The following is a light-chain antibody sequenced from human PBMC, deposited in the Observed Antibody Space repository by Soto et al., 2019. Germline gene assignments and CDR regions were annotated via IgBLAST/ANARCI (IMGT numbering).Light chain of an antibody. CDR1: QSVLSSSNNKNY. CDR3: QHHYSTPPL. Sequence: DIVMTQSPDSLAVSLGERATINCKSSQSVLSSSNNKNYLAWYQHKPGQPPKLLIYWASTRESGVPDRFSGSGSGTDFTLTISSLQAEDVAVYYCQHHYSTPPLFGQGTKLEIK. J-gene: IGKJ2*01. CDR2: WAS. V-gene: IGKV4-1*01.